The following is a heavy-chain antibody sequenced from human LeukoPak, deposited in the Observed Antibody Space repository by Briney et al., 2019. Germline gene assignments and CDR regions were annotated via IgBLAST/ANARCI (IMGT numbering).Heavy chain of an antibody. J-gene: IGHJ4*02. CDR3: ARHTLDPEMDLHRHFDY. CDR2: IYYDESN. CDR1: GGSISSYS. Sequence: PSETLSLTCTVSGGSISSYSWSWIRQRPGKGLGWFGYIYYDESNNYTPSLQHRVTISVDTSKNQSSLKLSSVTAADTAVYYCARHTLDPEMDLHRHFDYWGQGTLVTVSS. V-gene: IGHV4-59*08. D-gene: IGHD5-24*01.